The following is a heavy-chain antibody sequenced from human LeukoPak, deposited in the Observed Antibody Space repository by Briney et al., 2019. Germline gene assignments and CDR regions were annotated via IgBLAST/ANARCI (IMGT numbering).Heavy chain of an antibody. CDR3: AREASGSGGYYFDY. V-gene: IGHV4-39*07. CDR2: IYDSGST. D-gene: IGHD3-10*01. Sequence: SETLSLTCTVSGGSIRSSYYYWGWIRQPPGKGLEWIGSIYDSGSTYYNPSLKSRVTISVDRSKNQFSLKLSSVTAADTAVYYCAREASGSGGYYFDYWGQGTLVTVSS. CDR1: GGSIRSSYYY. J-gene: IGHJ4*02.